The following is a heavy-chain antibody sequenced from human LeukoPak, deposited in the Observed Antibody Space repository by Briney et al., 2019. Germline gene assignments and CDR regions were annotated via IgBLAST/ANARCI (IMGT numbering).Heavy chain of an antibody. V-gene: IGHV3-33*01. CDR2: IWYDGTNK. CDR1: GFTFSTYG. Sequence: GGSLPLSCAATGFTFSTYGMHRVRQAPGKGLEWVAVIWYDGTNKYDADSVNGRFTISRDNSKNTLYLQMNSLRAEDTAVYYCATNQIMIREYYFVYWGQGTLVTGSS. CDR3: ATNQIMIREYYFVY. J-gene: IGHJ4*02. D-gene: IGHD3-16*01.